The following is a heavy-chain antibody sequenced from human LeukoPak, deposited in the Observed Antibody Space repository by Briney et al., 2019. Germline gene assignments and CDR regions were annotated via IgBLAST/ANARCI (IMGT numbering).Heavy chain of an antibody. CDR3: AKASAMIVVVSKHFDY. CDR2: LNSDGSIT. J-gene: IGHJ4*02. CDR1: GFTFSTYW. D-gene: IGHD3-22*01. V-gene: IGHV3-74*01. Sequence: GGSLRLSCAASGFTFSTYWMHWVRQAPGKGLVWVSGLNSDGSITGYVDSVKGRFTISRDNSKNTLYLQMNSLRAEDTAVYYCAKASAMIVVVSKHFDYWGQGTLVTVSS.